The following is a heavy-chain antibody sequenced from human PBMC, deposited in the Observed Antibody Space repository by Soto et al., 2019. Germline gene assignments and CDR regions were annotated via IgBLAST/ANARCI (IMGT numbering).Heavy chain of an antibody. CDR3: ARERTSKGGMDV. J-gene: IGHJ6*02. V-gene: IGHV3-74*01. Sequence: EVQLVESGGGLVQPGGSLRLPCAASGFTFSNDWMNWVRQGPGKGLEWVSRIISGGSRVSYADSVKGRFTIARDNAKNTLYLEMHSLTAEDTAVYYCARERTSKGGMDVWGQGTTVTVSS. CDR1: GFTFSNDW. CDR2: IISGGSRV.